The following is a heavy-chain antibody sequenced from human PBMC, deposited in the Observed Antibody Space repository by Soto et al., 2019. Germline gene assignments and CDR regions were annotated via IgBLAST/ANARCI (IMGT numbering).Heavy chain of an antibody. CDR2: ISGSGGST. CDR3: AKDKGAVNHGGNSYCVDD. D-gene: IGHD2-21*02. Sequence: GTRRLSFAASGFSFSSYAMSWFRQAPGRGLEWVSAISGSGGSTYYADSVKGRFTISRDNSKNTLYLQMKSLRAEDTAVYYCAKDKGAVNHGGNSYCVDDWGQGTLVSVSS. J-gene: IGHJ4*02. CDR1: GFSFSSYA. V-gene: IGHV3-23*01.